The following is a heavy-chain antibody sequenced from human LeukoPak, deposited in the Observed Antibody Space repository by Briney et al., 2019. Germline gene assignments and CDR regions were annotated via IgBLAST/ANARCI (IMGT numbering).Heavy chain of an antibody. J-gene: IGHJ6*03. Sequence: SVKVSCKASGGTFSSYAISWVRQAPGQGLEWMGGIIPIFGTANYAQKFQGRVTITADESTSTAYMELSSLRSEDTVVYYCATFTIFGVADYYYMDVWGKGTTVTVSS. D-gene: IGHD3-3*01. V-gene: IGHV1-69*13. CDR1: GGTFSSYA. CDR3: ATFTIFGVADYYYMDV. CDR2: IIPIFGTA.